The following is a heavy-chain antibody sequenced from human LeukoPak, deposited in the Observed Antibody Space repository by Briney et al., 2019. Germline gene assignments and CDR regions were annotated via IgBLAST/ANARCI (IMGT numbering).Heavy chain of an antibody. CDR1: GFTFSSYA. D-gene: IGHD6-13*01. CDR3: AKDGYSSIPGFHFEY. J-gene: IGHJ4*02. V-gene: IGHV3-23*01. Sequence: PGGSLRLSCAASGFTFSSYAMSWVRQPPGKGLEWVSGISGSGDNTYYADSVKGRFTISRDNSKKTLYLHLNSLRVEDAAVYYCAKDGYSSIPGFHFEYWGQGTPVTVS. CDR2: ISGSGDNT.